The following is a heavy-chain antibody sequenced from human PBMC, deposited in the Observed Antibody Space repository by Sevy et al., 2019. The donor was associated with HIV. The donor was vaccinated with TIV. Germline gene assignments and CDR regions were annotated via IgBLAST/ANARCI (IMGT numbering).Heavy chain of an antibody. V-gene: IGHV3-23*01. CDR2: LSFGCGEI. D-gene: IGHD6-19*01. CDR1: GFTFSKYS. J-gene: IGHJ4*02. CDR3: AKDKGILGWNSDY. Sequence: GGSLRLSCAASGFTFSKYSMSWVRQPPGKGLEWVSTLSFGCGEINHADSVKGRFTISRDNSKNSLYLQMNNLRAEDTAVYYCAKDKGILGWNSDYWGQGTLVTVSS.